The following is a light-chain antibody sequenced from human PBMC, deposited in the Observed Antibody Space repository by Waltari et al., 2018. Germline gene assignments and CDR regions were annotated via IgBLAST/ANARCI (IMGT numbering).Light chain of an antibody. CDR3: SSYASGSAFYV. J-gene: IGLJ1*01. V-gene: IGLV2-14*03. Sequence: QSALTQPASVSGSPGQSITISCTGTSSDVGGSNYVSWYQQYPGKAPKLIIHDVSGRPSGVSNRISGLQAEDEADCYCSSYASGSAFYVFGTATKVTVL. CDR1: SSDVGGSNY. CDR2: DVS.